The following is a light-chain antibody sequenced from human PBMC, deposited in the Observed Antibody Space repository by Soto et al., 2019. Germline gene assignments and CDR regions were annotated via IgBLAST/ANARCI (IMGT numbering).Light chain of an antibody. CDR2: DVN. Sequence: QSVLTQPRSLSGSPGQSVTISCTGTSXDVGGYNFVSWYQQHPGKVPKLIIYDVNIRPSGVPDRFSASKSGITAFLTISGLQAEDEADYYCCSYVGSDSSFVFGSGTKVTVL. V-gene: IGLV2-11*01. CDR1: SXDVGGYNF. CDR3: CSYVGSDSSFV. J-gene: IGLJ1*01.